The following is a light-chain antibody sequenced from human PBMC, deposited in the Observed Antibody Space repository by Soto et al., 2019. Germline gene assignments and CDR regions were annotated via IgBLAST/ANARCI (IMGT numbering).Light chain of an antibody. V-gene: IGKV3D-20*02. CDR2: GAS. CDR3: QQRSNWPPNT. CDR1: QSVSSSY. Sequence: IVVAQSPDTLSVSPGERATLSCRARQSVSSSYLAWYQQKPGQAPRLLIYGASSRATGIPDRFSGSGSGTDFTLTISSLEPEDFAVYYCQQRSNWPPNTFGGGTKVDIK. J-gene: IGKJ4*01.